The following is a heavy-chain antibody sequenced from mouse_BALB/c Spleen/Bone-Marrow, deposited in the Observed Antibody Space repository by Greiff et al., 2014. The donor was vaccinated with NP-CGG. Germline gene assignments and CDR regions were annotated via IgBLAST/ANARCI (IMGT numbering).Heavy chain of an antibody. J-gene: IGHJ3*01. CDR3: ARWTRGFAY. CDR1: GYSITSDYA. V-gene: IGHV3-2*02. Sequence: EVQLVESGPGLVKPSQSLSLTCTVPGYSITSDYAWNWIRQFPGNKLEWMGYISYSGSTSYNPSLKSRISITRDTSKNQFFLQLNSVTTEDTATYYCARWTRGFAYWGQGTLVTVSA. CDR2: ISYSGST.